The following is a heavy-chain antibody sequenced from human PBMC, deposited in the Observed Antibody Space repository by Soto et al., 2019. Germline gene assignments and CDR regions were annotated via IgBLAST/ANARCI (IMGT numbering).Heavy chain of an antibody. Sequence: SETLSLTCAVYGGSFSGYYWSWIRQPPGKGLEWIGEINHSGSTNYNPSLKSRVTISVDTSKNQFSLKLSSVTAADTAVYYCAIRCSGGSCYRRPGYYMDVWGKGTTVTVSS. CDR1: GGSFSGYY. CDR2: INHSGST. CDR3: AIRCSGGSCYRRPGYYMDV. V-gene: IGHV4-34*01. D-gene: IGHD2-15*01. J-gene: IGHJ6*03.